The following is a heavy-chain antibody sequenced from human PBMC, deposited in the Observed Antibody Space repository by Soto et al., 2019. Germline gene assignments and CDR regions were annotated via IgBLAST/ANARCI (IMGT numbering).Heavy chain of an antibody. D-gene: IGHD2-2*01. CDR3: ARIPSLTAARGGMDV. CDR1: GGSISSYY. J-gene: IGHJ6*02. Sequence: PSETLSLTCTVSGGSISSYYWSWIRQPPGKGLEWIGYIYYSGSTYYNPSLKSRVTISVDTSKNQFSLKLSSVTAADTAVYYCARIPSLTAARGGMDVWGQGTTVTVSS. CDR2: IYYSGST. V-gene: IGHV4-59*04.